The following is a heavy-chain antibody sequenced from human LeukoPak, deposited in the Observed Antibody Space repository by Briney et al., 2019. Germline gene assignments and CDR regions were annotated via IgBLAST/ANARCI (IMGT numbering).Heavy chain of an antibody. V-gene: IGHV5-51*01. J-gene: IGHJ5*02. CDR3: ARQILYSSSWYYWFDP. CDR2: IYPGDSDT. CDR1: GYSFTSYW. Sequence: GESLKISCQGSGYSFTSYWIGWVGQLPGKGLEWMGIIYPGDSDTRYSPSFQGQVTISADKSISTAYLQWSSLKASDTAMYYCARQILYSSSWYYWFDPWGQGTLVTVSS. D-gene: IGHD6-13*01.